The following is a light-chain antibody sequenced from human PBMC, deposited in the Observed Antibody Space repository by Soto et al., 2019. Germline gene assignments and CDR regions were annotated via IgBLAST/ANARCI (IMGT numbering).Light chain of an antibody. Sequence: NFMLTQPHSVSESPGKTVTISCTRSSGSIASDHVQWYQQRPGSSPTPVIYEDNRRPSGVPDRFSGSIDTSSNSASLTISGLQSEDEADYYCQSFDTTNRVFGGGTKVTVL. CDR1: SGSIASDH. J-gene: IGLJ3*02. CDR3: QSFDTTNRV. V-gene: IGLV6-57*01. CDR2: EDN.